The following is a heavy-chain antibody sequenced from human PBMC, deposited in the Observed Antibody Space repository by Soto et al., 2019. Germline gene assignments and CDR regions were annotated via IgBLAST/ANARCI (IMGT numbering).Heavy chain of an antibody. V-gene: IGHV4-34*01. CDR2: INHSGST. CDR1: GGSFSGYY. Sequence: QVQLQQWGAGLLKPSEALSLTCAVYGGSFSGYYWSWIRQPPGKGLEWIGEINHSGSTNYNPSLKSRVTISVDTSKNQFSLKLSSVTAADTAVYYCARGVFGRSTPVWGQGTLVTVSS. CDR3: ARGVFGRSTPV. D-gene: IGHD3-10*01. J-gene: IGHJ4*02.